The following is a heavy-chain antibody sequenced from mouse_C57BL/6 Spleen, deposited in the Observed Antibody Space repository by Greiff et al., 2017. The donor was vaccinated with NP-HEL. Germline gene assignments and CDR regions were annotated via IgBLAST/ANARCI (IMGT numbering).Heavy chain of an antibody. CDR3: ARESKAWFAY. J-gene: IGHJ3*01. D-gene: IGHD2-5*01. CDR1: GFTFSSYA. V-gene: IGHV5-4*01. CDR2: ISDGGSYT. Sequence: EVQGVESGGGLVKPGGSLKLSCAASGFTFSSYAMSWVRQTPEKRLEWVATISDGGSYTYYPDNVKGRFTISRDNAKNNLYLQMSHLKSEDTAMYYCARESKAWFAYWGQGTLVTVSA.